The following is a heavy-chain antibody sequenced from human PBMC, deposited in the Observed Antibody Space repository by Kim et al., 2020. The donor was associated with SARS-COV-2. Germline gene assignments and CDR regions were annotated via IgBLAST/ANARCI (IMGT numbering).Heavy chain of an antibody. D-gene: IGHD6-13*01. CDR3: ARLTQLLYGWFDP. Sequence: NYPETFQGRLSITADESTSTAYLELGSLRSEDTAMYYCARLTQLLYGWFDPWGQGTLVTVSS. J-gene: IGHJ5*02. V-gene: IGHV1-69*01.